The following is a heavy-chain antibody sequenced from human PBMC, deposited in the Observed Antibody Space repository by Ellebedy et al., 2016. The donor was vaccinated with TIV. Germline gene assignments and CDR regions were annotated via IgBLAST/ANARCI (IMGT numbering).Heavy chain of an antibody. CDR1: GGSISSGTYY. D-gene: IGHD6-13*01. CDR3: ARGAHSTFDAFDI. V-gene: IGHV4-39*07. J-gene: IGHJ3*02. CDR2: IFYSGST. Sequence: SETLSLTCNVSGGSISSGTYYWVWIRQPPGTGLEWIGSIFYSGSTNYNPSLKSRVTIALDTSKNQFSLKLSSVTAADTAVYYCARGAHSTFDAFDIWGQGTMVTVSS.